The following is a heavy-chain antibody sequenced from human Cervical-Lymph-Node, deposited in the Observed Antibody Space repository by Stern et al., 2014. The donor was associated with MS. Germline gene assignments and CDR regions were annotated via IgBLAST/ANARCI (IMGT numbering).Heavy chain of an antibody. CDR2: ISYDGTNR. CDR1: GFSFSSYA. CDR3: ARDGLGARWYIHEYFNH. D-gene: IGHD2-8*02. Sequence: VQLVESGGGVVQPGRSLRLSCAASGFSFSSYAMHWVRQAPGKGLEWVAVISYDGTNRYYADSVKGRFTISRDTSTNTLSLQMNSLRTEDTAVYYCARDGLGARWYIHEYFNHWGQGTLVTVSS. J-gene: IGHJ1*01. V-gene: IGHV3-30*04.